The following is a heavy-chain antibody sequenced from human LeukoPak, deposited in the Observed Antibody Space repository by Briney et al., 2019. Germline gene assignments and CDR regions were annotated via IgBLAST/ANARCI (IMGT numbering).Heavy chain of an antibody. D-gene: IGHD6-6*01. CDR2: IYYSGST. J-gene: IGHJ5*02. CDR1: GGSISSYY. Sequence: SETLSLTCTVSGGSISSYYWSWIRQPPGKGLEWIGYIYYSGSTNYNPSLKSQVTISVDTSKNQFSLKLSSVTAADTAVYYCARDSSSSSGGWFDPWGQGTLVTVSS. V-gene: IGHV4-59*01. CDR3: ARDSSSSSGGWFDP.